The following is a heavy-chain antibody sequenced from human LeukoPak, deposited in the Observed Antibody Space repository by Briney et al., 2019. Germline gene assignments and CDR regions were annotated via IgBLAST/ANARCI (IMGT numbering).Heavy chain of an antibody. J-gene: IGHJ6*02. V-gene: IGHV1-2*02. CDR3: ARDIGGGSHLSYYYGMDV. D-gene: IGHD1-26*01. CDR1: GYTFTGYY. CDR2: INPNSGGT. Sequence: ASVKVSCKASGYTFTGYYMHGVRQAPGQGLVWMGWINPNSGGTNYAQKFQGRVTMTRDTSISTAYMELSRLRSDDTAVYYCARDIGGGSHLSYYYGMDVWGQGTMVTVSS.